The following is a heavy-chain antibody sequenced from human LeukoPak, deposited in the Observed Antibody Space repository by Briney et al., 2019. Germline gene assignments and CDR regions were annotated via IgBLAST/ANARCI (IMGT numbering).Heavy chain of an antibody. J-gene: IGHJ4*02. V-gene: IGHV3-30*18. Sequence: GGCLRLSCAASGFTFSSYGMHWVRQAPGKGLEWVAFISFDGSNKYYGDSVKGRFTVSRDNSKNTLYLQMNSLRAEDTAVYYCAKDLSNWDDVTTPDYWGQGTLVTVSS. CDR1: GFTFSSYG. CDR2: ISFDGSNK. CDR3: AKDLSNWDDVTTPDY. D-gene: IGHD1-1*01.